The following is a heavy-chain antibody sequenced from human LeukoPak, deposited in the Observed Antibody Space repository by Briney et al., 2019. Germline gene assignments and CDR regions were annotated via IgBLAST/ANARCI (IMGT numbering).Heavy chain of an antibody. CDR2: IIPIFGTA. Sequence: SVKVSCKASGGTFSSYAISWVRQAPGQGLEWMGGIIPIFGTANYAQKFQGRVTITTGESTSTAYMELSSLRSEDTAVYYCARVGIAARRWFDPWGQGTLVTVSS. CDR3: ARVGIAARRWFDP. J-gene: IGHJ5*02. D-gene: IGHD6-6*01. CDR1: GGTFSSYA. V-gene: IGHV1-69*05.